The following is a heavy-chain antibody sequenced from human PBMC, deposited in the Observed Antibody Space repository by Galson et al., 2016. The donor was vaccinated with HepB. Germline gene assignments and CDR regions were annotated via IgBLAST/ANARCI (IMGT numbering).Heavy chain of an antibody. Sequence: SLRLSCAASGFTFSSYGMHSVRQAPGKGLEWVAFISYDGSNKKYADSVKGRFTISRDNSKNTLYLQMNSLRAEDTAVYYCAKEGCYYDSSGCGFDYWGQGTLVTVSS. D-gene: IGHD3-22*01. CDR2: ISYDGSNK. J-gene: IGHJ4*02. CDR1: GFTFSSYG. CDR3: AKEGCYYDSSGCGFDY. V-gene: IGHV3-30*18.